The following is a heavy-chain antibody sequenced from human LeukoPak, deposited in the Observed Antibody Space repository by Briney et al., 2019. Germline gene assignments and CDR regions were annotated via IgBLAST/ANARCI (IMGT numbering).Heavy chain of an antibody. CDR3: AKDSDLGYCSGGSCYGYDY. V-gene: IGHV3-23*01. Sequence: AGGSLRLSCAASGFTFSSYAMSWVRQAPGKGLEWVSAISGSGGSTYYADSVKGRFTISRDNSKNTLYLQMNSLRADDTAVYYCAKDSDLGYCSGGSCYGYDYWGQGTLVTVSS. J-gene: IGHJ4*02. CDR2: ISGSGGST. CDR1: GFTFSSYA. D-gene: IGHD2-15*01.